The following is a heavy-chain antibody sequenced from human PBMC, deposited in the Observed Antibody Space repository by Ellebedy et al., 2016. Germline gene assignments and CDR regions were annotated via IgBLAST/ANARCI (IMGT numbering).Heavy chain of an antibody. D-gene: IGHD3-10*01. CDR3: ARGSELLWFGDTGGFDY. Sequence: SETLSLTXAVSGGSISSGGYSWSWIRQPPGKGLEWIGYIYHSGSTNYNPSLKSRVTISVDTSKNQFSLKLSSVTAADTAVYYCARGSELLWFGDTGGFDYWGQGTLVTVSS. CDR2: IYHSGST. V-gene: IGHV4-30-2*01. J-gene: IGHJ4*02. CDR1: GGSISSGGYS.